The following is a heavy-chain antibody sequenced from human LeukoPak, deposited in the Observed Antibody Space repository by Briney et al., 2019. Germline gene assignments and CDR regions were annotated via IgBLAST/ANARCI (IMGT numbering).Heavy chain of an antibody. V-gene: IGHV1-2*02. D-gene: IGHD4-17*01. CDR3: AKQLYGDYGPDAFDI. CDR1: GYTFTGYY. CDR2: INPNSGGT. Sequence: ASVKVSCKASGYTFTGYYMHWVRQAPGQGLEWMGWINPNSGGTNYAQKFQGGVTMTRDTSISTAYMELSRLRSDDTAVYYCAKQLYGDYGPDAFDIWGQGTMVTVSS. J-gene: IGHJ3*02.